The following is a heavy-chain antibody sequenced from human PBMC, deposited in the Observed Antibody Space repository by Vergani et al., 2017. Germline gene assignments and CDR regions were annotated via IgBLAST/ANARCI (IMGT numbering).Heavy chain of an antibody. CDR3: ARDPPPYGDYEWGFDY. J-gene: IGHJ4*02. V-gene: IGHV1-18*01. CDR1: GYTFTSYG. Sequence: QVQLVQSGAEVKKPGASVKVSCKASGYTFTSYGISWVRQAPGQGLEWMGWISTHNGNTNYAQKLQGRVTMTTDTSTSTAYMELRSLRSDDTAVYYCARDPPPYGDYEWGFDYWGQGTLVTVSS. D-gene: IGHD4-17*01. CDR2: ISTHNGNT.